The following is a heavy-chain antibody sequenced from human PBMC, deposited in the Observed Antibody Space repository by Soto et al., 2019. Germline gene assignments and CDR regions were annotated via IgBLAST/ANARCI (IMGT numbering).Heavy chain of an antibody. J-gene: IGHJ6*02. V-gene: IGHV3-11*01. CDR1: GFTFSDYY. D-gene: IGHD3-22*01. Sequence: QVQLVESGGGLVKPGGSLRLSCAASGFTFSDYYMSWIRQAPGKGLEWVSYISSSGSTIYYADSVKGRFTISRDNAKNSVYLQMNSLRAEDTAVYYCARQKAWTGEWLSLYAPGMDVWGQGTTVTVSS. CDR3: ARQKAWTGEWLSLYAPGMDV. CDR2: ISSSGSTI.